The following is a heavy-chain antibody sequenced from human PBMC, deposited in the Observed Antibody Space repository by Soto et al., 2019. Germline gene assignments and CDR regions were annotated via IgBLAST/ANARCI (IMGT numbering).Heavy chain of an antibody. Sequence: AGGSLRLSCAASGFTFSSYSMNWVRQAPGKGLEWVSSISSSSSYIYYADSVKGRFTISRDNAKNSLYLQMNSLRAEDTAVYYYARDDPLGGGYYYGSASFDYWGQGTLVTVSS. D-gene: IGHD3-10*01. V-gene: IGHV3-21*01. CDR3: ARDDPLGGGYYYGSASFDY. CDR2: ISSSSSYI. J-gene: IGHJ4*02. CDR1: GFTFSSYS.